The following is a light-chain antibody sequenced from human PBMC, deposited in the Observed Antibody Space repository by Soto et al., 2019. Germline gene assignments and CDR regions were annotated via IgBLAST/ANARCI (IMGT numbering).Light chain of an antibody. J-gene: IGKJ2*01. CDR1: QSISSW. Sequence: DIQMTQSPSTLSASVGDRVTITCRASQSISSWLAWYQQKPGKAPRLLIYKTSNLGSGVPSRFSGSGSGTDFTLTISGLQPDDFATYYCQQYDSWYTFGPGTKVDIK. CDR2: KTS. CDR3: QQYDSWYT. V-gene: IGKV1-5*03.